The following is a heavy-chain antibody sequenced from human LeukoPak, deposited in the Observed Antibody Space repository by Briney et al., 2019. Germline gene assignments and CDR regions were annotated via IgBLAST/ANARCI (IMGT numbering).Heavy chain of an antibody. CDR1: GFTFSSYA. J-gene: IGHJ4*02. CDR3: AKTVSGSYSYQRGDY. Sequence: PGGSLTLSCAASGFTFSSYAMSWVRQAPGKGLEWVSAISGSGENTNYADSVKGRFTMSRDNSRNMLYLQMNSLRDEDTAKYYCAKTVSGSYSYQRGDYWGQGAIVGDSS. CDR2: ISGSGENT. D-gene: IGHD3-16*02. V-gene: IGHV3-23*01.